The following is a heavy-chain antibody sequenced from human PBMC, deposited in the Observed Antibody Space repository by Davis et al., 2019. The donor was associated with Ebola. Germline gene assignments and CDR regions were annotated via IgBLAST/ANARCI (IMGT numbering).Heavy chain of an antibody. CDR2: ISSSGTNT. D-gene: IGHD6-13*01. J-gene: IGHJ2*01. V-gene: IGHV3-23*01. CDR3: ARVFAQQDWYFDL. CDR1: GFTFSAYY. Sequence: GGSLRPPCAASGFTFSAYYMSWVRQAPGKGLAWVSSISSSGTNTYYPDSVKGRFTTSRDNSKNTLSLQMNSLRAEDTALYYCARVFAQQDWYFDLWGRGTLVTVSS.